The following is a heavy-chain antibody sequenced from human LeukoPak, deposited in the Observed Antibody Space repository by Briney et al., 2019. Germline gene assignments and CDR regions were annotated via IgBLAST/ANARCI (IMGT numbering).Heavy chain of an antibody. CDR1: GFTFSAYW. D-gene: IGHD6-19*01. J-gene: IGHJ4*02. CDR2: INDVGSDS. V-gene: IGHV3-74*01. CDR3: AGVKVAGTRSFDY. Sequence: PGGPLRLSCAASGFTFSAYWMHWVRQAPGKGLVWVGRINDVGSDSSYVDSVKGRFTISRDNAKNTLYLQMNSLRAEDTAVYYCAGVKVAGTRSFDYWGQGTLATVSS.